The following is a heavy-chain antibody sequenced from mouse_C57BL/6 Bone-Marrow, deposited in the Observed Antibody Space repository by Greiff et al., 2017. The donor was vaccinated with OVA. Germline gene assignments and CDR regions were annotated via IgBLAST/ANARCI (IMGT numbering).Heavy chain of an antibody. Sequence: EVQLQQSGAELVRPGASVKLSCTASGFNIKDYYMHWVKQRPEQGLEWIGRIDPEDGDPEYAPKFQGKATMTADTSSNTAYLQLSSLTSEDTAVYYCTTNYYGSLWYFDVWGTGTTVTVSS. V-gene: IGHV14-1*01. CDR1: GFNIKDYY. CDR3: TTNYYGSLWYFDV. D-gene: IGHD1-1*01. J-gene: IGHJ1*03. CDR2: IDPEDGDP.